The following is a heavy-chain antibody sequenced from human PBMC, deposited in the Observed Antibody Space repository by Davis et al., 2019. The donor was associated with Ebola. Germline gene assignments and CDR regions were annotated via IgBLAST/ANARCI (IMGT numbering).Heavy chain of an antibody. CDR3: ASEGVTMVQGVITWKAFEY. Sequence: AASVKVPCKASGYTFTSYYMHWVRQAPGQGLEWMGIINPSGGSTSYAQKFQGRITMTKDTATSTVYMELSSLRSEDTAVYYCASEGVTMVQGVITWKAFEYWGQGTPVTVSS. V-gene: IGHV1-46*01. CDR1: GYTFTSYY. J-gene: IGHJ4*02. CDR2: INPSGGST. D-gene: IGHD3-10*01.